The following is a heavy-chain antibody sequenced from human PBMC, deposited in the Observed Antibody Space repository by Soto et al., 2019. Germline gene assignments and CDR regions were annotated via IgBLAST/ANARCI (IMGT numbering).Heavy chain of an antibody. CDR3: ARDLGYYESSGYFDY. Sequence: SLRLSCAASGFTFSDYYMSWIRQAPWKGLEWVSYIGSSDNIIYYADSVKGRFTISRDNAKNSLYLQMNSLRAEDTAVYYCARDLGYYESSGYFDYWGQGTLVTVSS. CDR1: GFTFSDYY. J-gene: IGHJ4*02. CDR2: IGSSDNII. D-gene: IGHD3-22*01. V-gene: IGHV3-11*01.